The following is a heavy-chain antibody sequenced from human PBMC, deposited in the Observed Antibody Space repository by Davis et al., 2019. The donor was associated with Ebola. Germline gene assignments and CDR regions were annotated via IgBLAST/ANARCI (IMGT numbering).Heavy chain of an antibody. CDR2: IYYSGST. CDR3: ARHSGYYYDSSGYYGVGWYFDL. CDR1: GGSISSYY. D-gene: IGHD3-22*01. Sequence: MPSETLSLTCTVSGGSISSYYWSWIRQPPGKGLEWIGYIYYSGSTNYNPSLKSRVTISVDTSKNQFSLKLSSVTAADTAAYYCARHSGYYYDSSGYYGVGWYFDLWGRGTLVTVSS. J-gene: IGHJ2*01. V-gene: IGHV4-59*01.